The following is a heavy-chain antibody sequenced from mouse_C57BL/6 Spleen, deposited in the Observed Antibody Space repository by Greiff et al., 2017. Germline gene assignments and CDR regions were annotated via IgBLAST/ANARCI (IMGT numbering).Heavy chain of an antibody. CDR3: AREDGYYYGSSYGYAMDY. V-gene: IGHV5-16*01. CDR2: INYDGSST. J-gene: IGHJ4*01. CDR1: GFTFSDYY. Sequence: EVNVVESEGGLVQPGSSMKLSCTASGFTFSDYYMAWVRQVPEKGLEWVANINYDGSSTYYLDSLKSRFIISRDNAKNILYLQMSSLKSEDTATYYCAREDGYYYGSSYGYAMDYWGQGTSVTVSS. D-gene: IGHD1-1*01.